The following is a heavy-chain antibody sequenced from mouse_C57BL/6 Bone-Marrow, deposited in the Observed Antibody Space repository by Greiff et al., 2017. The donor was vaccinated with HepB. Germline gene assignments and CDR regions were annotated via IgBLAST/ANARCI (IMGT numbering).Heavy chain of an antibody. J-gene: IGHJ4*01. CDR1: GFTFTDYY. CDR2: IRNKANGYTT. V-gene: IGHV7-4*01. D-gene: IGHD1-1*01. Sequence: EVQVVESGGGLVQPGASLRLSCAASGFTFTDYYMSWVRQPPGKAPEWLALIRNKANGYTTEYTASVKGRFTISRDNSQNILYLQMNTLRAEDSATYYCVKAAPFIYYAMDYWGQGTSVTVSS. CDR3: VKAAPFIYYAMDY.